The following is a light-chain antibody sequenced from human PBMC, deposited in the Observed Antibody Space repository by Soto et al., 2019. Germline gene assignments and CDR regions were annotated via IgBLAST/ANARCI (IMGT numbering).Light chain of an antibody. CDR2: SNY. CDR3: CSYAGRYTYV. J-gene: IGLJ1*01. Sequence: QSVLTQPPSASGTPGQRVTISCSGSSSNIESNTVTWYQQLPGTAPKLVIYSNYDRPSGVPDRFSGSTSGTSASLVIRGLQSEDEADYYCCSYAGRYTYVFGTGTKLTVL. CDR1: SSNIESNT. V-gene: IGLV1-44*01.